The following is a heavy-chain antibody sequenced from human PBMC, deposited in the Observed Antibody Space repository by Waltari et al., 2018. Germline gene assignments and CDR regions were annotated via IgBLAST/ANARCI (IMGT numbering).Heavy chain of an antibody. D-gene: IGHD6-13*01. CDR1: GGSISSSSYY. CDR3: ARPLSSSWYS. V-gene: IGHV4-39*01. CDR2: IYYSGST. Sequence: QLQLQESGPGLVKPSESLSLTCTVSGGSISSSSYYWGWIRQPPGKGLEWIGSIYYSGSTYYNPSLKSRVTISVDTSKNQFSLKLSSVTAADTAVYYCARPLSSSWYSWGQGTLVTVSS. J-gene: IGHJ4*02.